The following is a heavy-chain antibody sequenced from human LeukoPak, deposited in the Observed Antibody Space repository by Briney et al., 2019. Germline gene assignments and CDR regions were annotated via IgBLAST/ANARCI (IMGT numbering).Heavy chain of an antibody. J-gene: IGHJ4*02. D-gene: IGHD5-12*01. Sequence: PGGSLRLSCAASGFHVIAYYMNWFRQAPGKGLEWASVIYSDFRTYYADSVKGRFIISKDTSKNTLYLEMNNLRADDTAVYYCARESGYAVGDFWGQGTLVTVSS. CDR1: GFHVIAYY. V-gene: IGHV3-53*01. CDR2: IYSDFRT. CDR3: ARESGYAVGDF.